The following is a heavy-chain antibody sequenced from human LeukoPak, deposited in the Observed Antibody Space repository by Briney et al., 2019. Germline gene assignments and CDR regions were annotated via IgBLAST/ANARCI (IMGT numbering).Heavy chain of an antibody. D-gene: IGHD2-15*01. CDR2: ISGVGDST. CDR3: AKRADGCSGVSCYYYYMDV. J-gene: IGHJ6*03. CDR1: GFTFSNYA. Sequence: PGGPLRLSCAASGFTFSNYAMNWVRQAPGKGLERVSTISGVGDSTYYAESVKGRFTMSRDNSKNTVYLQMNSLRVEDTAIYYCAKRADGCSGVSCYYYYMDVWGKGTTVTVSS. V-gene: IGHV3-23*01.